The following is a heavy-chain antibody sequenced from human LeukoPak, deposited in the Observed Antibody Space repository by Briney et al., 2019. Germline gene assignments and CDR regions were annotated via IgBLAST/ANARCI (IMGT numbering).Heavy chain of an antibody. CDR2: ISPSSSYI. V-gene: IGHV3-21*01. Sequence: GGSLRLSCAASGFTFSSYSMNWVRQAPGKGLEWVSSISPSSSYIYYADSVKGRFTISRDNAKNSLYLQMNSLRAEDTAVYYCARGSRTIELGDDYWGQGTLVTVSS. CDR3: ARGSRTIELGDDY. D-gene: IGHD5-24*01. J-gene: IGHJ4*02. CDR1: GFTFSSYS.